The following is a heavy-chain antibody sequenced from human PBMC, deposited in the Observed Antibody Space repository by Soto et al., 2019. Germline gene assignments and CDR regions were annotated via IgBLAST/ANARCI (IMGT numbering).Heavy chain of an antibody. CDR1: GDSISSSDYY. D-gene: IGHD3-9*01. V-gene: IGHV4-39*01. J-gene: IGHJ4*02. Sequence: SETLSLTCTVSGDSISSSDYYWGWIRQPPGKGLEWIGNIYYSGSASYHPSLKSRVTISLDTPKNQFSLKLSSVTAADTAVYYCARHPGYYDILTGYTTYYFDYWGQGILVTVSS. CDR3: ARHPGYYDILTGYTTYYFDY. CDR2: IYYSGSA.